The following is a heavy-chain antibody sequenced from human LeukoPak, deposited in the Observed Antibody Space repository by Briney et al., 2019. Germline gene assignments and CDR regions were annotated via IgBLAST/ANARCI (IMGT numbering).Heavy chain of an antibody. Sequence: ASVKVSCKASGGTFSSYAISWVRQAPGQGLEWMGRIIPILGIANYAQKFQGRVTITADKSTSTAYMELSSLRSEDTAVYYCARDLYYDSSGYQKDYWGQGTPVTVSS. J-gene: IGHJ4*02. CDR3: ARDLYYDSSGYQKDY. CDR1: GGTFSSYA. D-gene: IGHD3-22*01. CDR2: IIPILGIA. V-gene: IGHV1-69*04.